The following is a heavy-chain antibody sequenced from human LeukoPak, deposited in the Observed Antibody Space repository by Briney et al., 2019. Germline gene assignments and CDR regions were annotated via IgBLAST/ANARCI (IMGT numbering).Heavy chain of an antibody. D-gene: IGHD6-13*01. CDR2: IYHSGTT. V-gene: IGHV4-4*02. Sequence: SETLSLTCTVSGGSISSSNWWGWVRQPPGKGLECIGEIYHSGTTNYNPSLKSRVTMSVDTSKNQFSLKLSSVTAADTAVYYCARGQQHSSSWSWFDPWGQGTLVTVSS. J-gene: IGHJ5*02. CDR1: GGSISSSNW. CDR3: ARGQQHSSSWSWFDP.